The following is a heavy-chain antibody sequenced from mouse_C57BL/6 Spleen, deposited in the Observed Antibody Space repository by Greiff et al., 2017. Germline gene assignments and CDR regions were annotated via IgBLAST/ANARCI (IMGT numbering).Heavy chain of an antibody. V-gene: IGHV1-69*01. CDR1: GYTFTSYW. CDR2: IDPSDSYT. CDR3: ARLGRTIMDY. J-gene: IGHJ4*01. D-gene: IGHD4-1*01. Sequence: QVQLQQPGAELVMPGASVKLSCKASGYTFTSYWMHWVKQRPGQGLEWIGEIDPSDSYTNYNQKFKGKSTLTVDKSSSTAYMPLSSLTSEDSAVYYCARLGRTIMDYWGQGTSVTVSS.